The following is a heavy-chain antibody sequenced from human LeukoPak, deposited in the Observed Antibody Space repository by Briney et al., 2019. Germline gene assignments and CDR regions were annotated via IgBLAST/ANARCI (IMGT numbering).Heavy chain of an antibody. CDR3: ARSGHGGSYYYYYYMDV. CDR1: GFTFSSYA. J-gene: IGHJ6*03. D-gene: IGHD3-3*01. CDR2: ISGSGGST. V-gene: IGHV3-23*01. Sequence: GGSLRLSCAASGFTFSSYAMSWVRQAPGKGLEWVSAISGSGGSTYYADSVKGRFTISRGNAKNSLYLQMNSLRAEDTAVYYCARSGHGGSYYYYYYMDVWGKGTTVTISS.